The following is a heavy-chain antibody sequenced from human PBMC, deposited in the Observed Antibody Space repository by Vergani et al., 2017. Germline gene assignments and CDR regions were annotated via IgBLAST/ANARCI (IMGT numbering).Heavy chain of an antibody. D-gene: IGHD6-6*01. CDR1: GFTFSSYA. CDR3: AKGLSQLVNYFDY. J-gene: IGHJ4*02. Sequence: EVQLLESGGGLVQPGGSLRLSCAASGFTFSSYAMSWVRQAPGKGLEWVSAIRGSGGSTYYADFVKGRFTISRDNSKNTLYLQVNSLRAEDTAVYYCAKGLSQLVNYFDYWGQGALVTGSS. V-gene: IGHV3-23*01. CDR2: IRGSGGST.